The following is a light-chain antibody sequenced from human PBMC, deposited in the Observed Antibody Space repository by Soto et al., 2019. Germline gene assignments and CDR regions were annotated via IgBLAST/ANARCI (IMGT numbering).Light chain of an antibody. J-gene: IGLJ2*01. CDR2: EVT. CDR1: SSDVGGYNY. CDR3: SSYAGSNILVV. Sequence: QSVLTQPPSASGSPGRSVTISCTGTSSDVGGYNYVSWYQQHPGKAPKLMIYEVTKRPSGVPDRFSGSKSGNTASLTVSGLQAEDEAEYYLSSYAGSNILVVFGGGTKLPVL. V-gene: IGLV2-8*01.